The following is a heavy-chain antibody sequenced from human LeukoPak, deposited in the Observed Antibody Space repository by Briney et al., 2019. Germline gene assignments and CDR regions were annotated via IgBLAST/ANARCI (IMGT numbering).Heavy chain of an antibody. CDR3: TRGCSRTNCDGAYAI. CDR2: ISWNSDNI. Sequence: PGRSLRLSCAAAGFTFDDYAMHWGRQPPGKGLEWGSGISWNSDNIGYVDSVKGRFTISRDNAKNSLYLEMNSLRPEDMALYYCTRGCSRTNCDGAYAIWGQGTVVTVSS. CDR1: GFTFDDYA. V-gene: IGHV3-9*03. J-gene: IGHJ3*02. D-gene: IGHD2-2*01.